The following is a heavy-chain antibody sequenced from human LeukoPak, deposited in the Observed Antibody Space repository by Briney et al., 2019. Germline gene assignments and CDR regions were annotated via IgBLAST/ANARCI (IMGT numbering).Heavy chain of an antibody. Sequence: GRSLRLSCAASGFTFSSYGMHWVRQAPGKGLEWVAVIWYDGSNKYYADSVKGRFTISRDNSKNTLHLQMNSLRAEDTAVYYCATEGGSGTFDYWGQGTLVTVSS. CDR3: ATEGGSGTFDY. J-gene: IGHJ4*02. D-gene: IGHD3-10*01. CDR1: GFTFSSYG. CDR2: IWYDGSNK. V-gene: IGHV3-33*01.